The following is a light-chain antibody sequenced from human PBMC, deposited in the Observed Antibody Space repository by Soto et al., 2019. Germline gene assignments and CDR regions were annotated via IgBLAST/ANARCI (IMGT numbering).Light chain of an antibody. CDR3: MQALQTPMYT. CDR2: LGS. V-gene: IGKV2-28*01. J-gene: IGKJ2*01. Sequence: DIVMTQYPLSLPVTPGEPASISCRSSQSLLHSNGVNYLDWYLQKPGQSPQLLIYLGSNRASGVPDRFSGSGSGTDFTLKISRVEAEDVGVYYCMQALQTPMYTFGQGTKLEIE. CDR1: QSLLHSNGVNY.